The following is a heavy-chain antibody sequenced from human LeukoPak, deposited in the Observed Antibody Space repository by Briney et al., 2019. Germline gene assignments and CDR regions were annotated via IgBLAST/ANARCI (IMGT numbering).Heavy chain of an antibody. Sequence: SETLSLTCAVYGWSFSSYYWSWIRQPPGKGLEWIGEISHSGSTNYNPSLKSRVTLSVDTSKNQFSLKLSSVTAADTAVYYCAREDPRRSVGTIVRGVIIDYWVQGTLVTVSS. CDR2: ISHSGST. D-gene: IGHD3-10*01. CDR1: GWSFSSYY. CDR3: AREDPRRSVGTIVRGVIIDY. J-gene: IGHJ4*02. V-gene: IGHV4-34*01.